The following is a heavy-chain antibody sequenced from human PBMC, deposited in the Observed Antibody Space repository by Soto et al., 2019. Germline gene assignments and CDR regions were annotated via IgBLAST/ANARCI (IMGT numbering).Heavy chain of an antibody. CDR1: GGTFSSYA. CDR2: IIPIFGTA. J-gene: IGHJ5*02. V-gene: IGHV1-69*13. CDR3: ALIVVVPAAIGNWFDP. Sequence: SVKVSCKASGGTFSSYAISWVRQAPGQGLEWMGGIIPIFGTANYAQKFQGRVTITADESTSTAYMELSSLRSEDTAVYYCALIVVVPAAIGNWFDPWGQGTLVTVSS. D-gene: IGHD2-2*02.